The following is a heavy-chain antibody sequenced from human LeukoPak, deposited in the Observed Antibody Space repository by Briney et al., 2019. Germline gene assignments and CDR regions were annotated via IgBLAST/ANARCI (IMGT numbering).Heavy chain of an antibody. Sequence: SETLSLTCTIYGGFNNTVYWARIRQPPGQGLEWIGFIHSSGTPTYNPSLKSPVTISIETSKTQFSLKLNSVIAADTAVYFCVSLGLCVGGHCLDDFWGQGALVTVST. D-gene: IGHD2-21*02. CDR3: VSLGLCVGGHCLDDF. J-gene: IGHJ4*02. V-gene: IGHV4-59*01. CDR1: GGFNNTVY. CDR2: IHSSGTP.